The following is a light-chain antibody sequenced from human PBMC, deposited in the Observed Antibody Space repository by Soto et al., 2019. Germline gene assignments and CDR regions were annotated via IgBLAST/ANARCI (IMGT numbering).Light chain of an antibody. Sequence: EIVLTQSPLSLPVTPGEPASISCRSSQSLLHSSGYNYVDWYLQKPGQSPQLLIYLVSNRASGVPERFSGSGSGTDFTLTISSLQPEDFATYYCQQSYSTPLTFGQGTKVDI. CDR1: QSLLHSSGYNY. CDR3: QQSYSTPLT. J-gene: IGKJ1*01. CDR2: LVS. V-gene: IGKV2-28*01.